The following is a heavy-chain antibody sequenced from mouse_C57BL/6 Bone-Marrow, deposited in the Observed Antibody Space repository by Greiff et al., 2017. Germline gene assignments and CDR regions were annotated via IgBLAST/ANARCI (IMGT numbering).Heavy chain of an antibody. CDR3: TRSGDGYDGAWFAY. CDR2: IDPETGGT. CDR1: GYTFTDYE. Sequence: QVQLQQSGAELVRPGASVTLSCKASGYTFTDYEMHWVKQTPVHGLEWIGAIDPETGGTAYNQKFKGKAIRTADKSSSTAYMELRSMTSEDSAVYYCTRSGDGYDGAWFAYWGQGTLVTVSA. D-gene: IGHD2-2*01. V-gene: IGHV1-15*01. J-gene: IGHJ3*01.